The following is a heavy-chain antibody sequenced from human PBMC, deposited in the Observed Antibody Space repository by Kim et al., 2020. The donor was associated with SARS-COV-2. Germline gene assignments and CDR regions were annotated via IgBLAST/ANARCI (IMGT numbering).Heavy chain of an antibody. J-gene: IGHJ4*02. CDR1: GGSISFGGYY. CDR3: ARDPGSGSYNV. Sequence: SETLSLTCTVSGGSISFGGYYWSWIRQHPGKGLEWIGYIHYSGSTYYNPSLKSRVTISVDTSKTQFSLKLSSVTAADTAVYYCARDPGSGSYNVWGQGTL. V-gene: IGHV4-31*03. D-gene: IGHD3-10*01. CDR2: IHYSGST.